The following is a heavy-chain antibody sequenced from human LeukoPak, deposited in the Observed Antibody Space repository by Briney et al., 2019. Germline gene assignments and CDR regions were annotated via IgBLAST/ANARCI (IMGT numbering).Heavy chain of an antibody. CDR2: FHTGGTT. CDR1: GAPVINNY. V-gene: IGHV3-53*01. CDR3: ARDSDSGYGPFAS. D-gene: IGHD5-12*01. Sequence: PRGSLRPPCAAPGAPVINNYVSWFRRAPGKGREWVSVFHTGGTTNHADSVQGRFTISRDNSKTTVYLHMTSLRAEDTAVYYCARDSDSGYGPFASWGQGTLVTVSS. J-gene: IGHJ4*02.